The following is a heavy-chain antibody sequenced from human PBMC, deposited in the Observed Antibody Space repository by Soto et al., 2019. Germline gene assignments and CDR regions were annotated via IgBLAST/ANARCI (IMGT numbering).Heavy chain of an antibody. D-gene: IGHD2-15*01. CDR2: ISGSGGST. Sequence: PGGSLRLSCAASGFTFSSYAMSWVRQAPGKGLEWVSAISGSGGSTYYADSVKGRFATSRDNSKNTLYLQMNSLRAEDTAVYYCAKGSGGSSPAFDIWGQGTMVTVSS. J-gene: IGHJ3*02. CDR3: AKGSGGSSPAFDI. V-gene: IGHV3-23*01. CDR1: GFTFSSYA.